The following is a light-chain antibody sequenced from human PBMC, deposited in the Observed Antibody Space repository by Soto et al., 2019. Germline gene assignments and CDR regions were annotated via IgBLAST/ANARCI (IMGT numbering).Light chain of an antibody. J-gene: IGKJ5*01. CDR1: QFIDSY. Sequence: DIQMTQSPSSLSASVGDRVTIACRASQFIDSYLNWYQQKPGKAPKLLIYAASSLQSGVSSRFSGSGSGTDFTLTISSLQPEDFATYYCQQSYSTPFTFGQGTRLEIK. CDR3: QQSYSTPFT. CDR2: AAS. V-gene: IGKV1-39*01.